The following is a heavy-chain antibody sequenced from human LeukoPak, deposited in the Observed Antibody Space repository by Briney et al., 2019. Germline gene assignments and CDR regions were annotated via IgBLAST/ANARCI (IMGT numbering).Heavy chain of an antibody. Sequence: SETLSLTCTVSGGSISSSSYYWGWIRQPPGKGLEWIGTMYYSGSTYFNPSLKSRITTSVDTSKNQFSLKLTSVTAADTAVYYCARLGGPAAVDYWGQGTLVTVSS. CDR3: ARLGGPAAVDY. J-gene: IGHJ4*02. D-gene: IGHD2-2*01. CDR1: GGSISSSSYY. V-gene: IGHV4-39*07. CDR2: MYYSGST.